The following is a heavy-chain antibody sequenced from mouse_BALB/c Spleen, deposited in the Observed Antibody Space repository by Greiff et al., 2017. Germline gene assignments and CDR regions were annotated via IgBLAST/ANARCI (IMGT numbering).Heavy chain of an antibody. CDR1: GYTFTSYW. Sequence: QVQLKESGAELAKPGASVKMSCKASGYTFTSYWMHWVKQRPGQGLEWIGYINPSTGYTEYNQKFKDKATLTADKSSSTAYMQLSSLTSEDSAVYYCALDYYGSSSGFAYWGQGTLVTVSA. J-gene: IGHJ3*01. D-gene: IGHD1-1*01. V-gene: IGHV1-7*01. CDR3: ALDYYGSSSGFAY. CDR2: INPSTGYT.